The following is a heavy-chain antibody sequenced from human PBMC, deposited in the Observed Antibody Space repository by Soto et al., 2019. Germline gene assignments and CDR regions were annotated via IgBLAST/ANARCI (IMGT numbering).Heavy chain of an antibody. CDR1: GFTFSSYG. D-gene: IGHD6-19*01. CDR2: ISYDGSNK. J-gene: IGHJ4*02. V-gene: IGHV3-30*18. CDR3: AKDAYSSGPENY. Sequence: QVQLVESGGGVVQAGRSLRLSCAASGFTFSSYGMHWVRQAPGKGLEWVAVISYDGSNKYYADSVKGRFTISRDNSKNTLYLQMNSLRAEDTAVYYCAKDAYSSGPENYWGQGTLVTVSS.